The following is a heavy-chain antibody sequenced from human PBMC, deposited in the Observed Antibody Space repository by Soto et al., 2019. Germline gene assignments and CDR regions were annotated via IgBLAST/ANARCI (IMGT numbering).Heavy chain of an antibody. Sequence: GGSLRLSCAASGFTFSSYGMHWVRQAPGKGLEWVAVISYDGSNKYYADSVKGRFTISRDNSKNTLYLQMNSLRAEDTAVYYCARGSGSYYDPIDYWGQGTLVTVSS. CDR3: ARGSGSYYDPIDY. CDR2: ISYDGSNK. J-gene: IGHJ4*02. CDR1: GFTFSSYG. V-gene: IGHV3-30*03. D-gene: IGHD3-10*01.